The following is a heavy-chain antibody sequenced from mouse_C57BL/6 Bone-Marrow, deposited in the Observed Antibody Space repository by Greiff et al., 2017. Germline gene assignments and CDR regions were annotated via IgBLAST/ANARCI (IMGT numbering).Heavy chain of an antibody. D-gene: IGHD4-1*01. CDR2: IRNKANGYTT. CDR3: LAVIWEDD. V-gene: IGHV7-3*01. J-gene: IGHJ2*01. CDR1: GFTFTDYY. Sequence: EVHLVESGGGLVQPGGSLSLSCAASGFTFTDYYMSWVRQPPGTALEWMGFIRNKANGYTTEYSTSVKGRITISRDNSHSTLYLQMNALTAEDSATYYCLAVIWEDDWGQGTTLTVSS.